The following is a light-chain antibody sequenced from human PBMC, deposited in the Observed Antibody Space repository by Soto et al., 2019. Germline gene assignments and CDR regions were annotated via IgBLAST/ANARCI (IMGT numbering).Light chain of an antibody. CDR1: QGISSW. J-gene: IGKJ1*01. Sequence: DIQMTQSPSTLSASVGDRVTITCRGSQGISSWLAWYQLKPGKAPRLLIYKASSLASGVPSRFSGCGSGTEFTLTISSLQPEDVVTYHCQQHTTFGQGTKVEI. V-gene: IGKV1-5*03. CDR3: QQHTT. CDR2: KAS.